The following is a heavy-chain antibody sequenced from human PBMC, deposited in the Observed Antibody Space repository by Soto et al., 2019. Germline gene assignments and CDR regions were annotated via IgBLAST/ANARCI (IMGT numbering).Heavy chain of an antibody. CDR1: GEAISIGKYS. J-gene: IGHJ5*02. V-gene: IGHV4-30-2*01. Sequence: VSGEAISIGKYSWSWKKQPPGKGLEWIGYIYHSGSTYYNPSLKSRVTISVDRSKNQFSLKLSSVTAADTAVYYCARAFWSGYYDNWFDPWGQGTLVTVSS. D-gene: IGHD3-3*01. CDR2: IYHSGST. CDR3: ARAFWSGYYDNWFDP.